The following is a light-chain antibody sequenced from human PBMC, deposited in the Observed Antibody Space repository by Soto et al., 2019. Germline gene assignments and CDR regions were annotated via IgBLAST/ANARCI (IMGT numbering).Light chain of an antibody. J-gene: IGKJ2*01. CDR1: QSVSSSF. CDR2: GAS. CDR3: QHYDSSPYT. Sequence: EIVLTQSPGTLSLSPGERATLSCRASQSVSSSFLAWYQQKPGQPPRLLIYGASSRATGIPDRFSGSGSGKDFTLTISRLEPEAFAVYYCQHYDSSPYTFGQGTKVEI. V-gene: IGKV3-20*01.